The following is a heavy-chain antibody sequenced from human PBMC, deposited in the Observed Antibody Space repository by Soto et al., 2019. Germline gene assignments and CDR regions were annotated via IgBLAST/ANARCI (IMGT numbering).Heavy chain of an antibody. CDR2: IRAYNGNT. D-gene: IGHD2-15*01. J-gene: IGHJ5*02. V-gene: IGHV1-18*01. CDR3: ARSTLPFHP. Sequence: ASVQVSCKASGYIFSSYGISWVRQAPGQGLEWMGWIRAYNGNTNYAQKLQGRVTMTTDTSTSTAYMELRSLRSDDTAVYYCARSTLPFHPWLYGTLISVSS. CDR1: GYIFSSYG.